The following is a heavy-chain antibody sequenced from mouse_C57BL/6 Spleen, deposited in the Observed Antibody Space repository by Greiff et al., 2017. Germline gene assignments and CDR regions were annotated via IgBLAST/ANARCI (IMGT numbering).Heavy chain of an antibody. Sequence: VQLQQSGAELARPGASVKLSCKASGYTFTSSGISWVKQRTGQGLEWIGEIYPRSGNTYYNEKFKGKATLTADKSSSTAYMELRSLTSEDSAVYFCARYYGSSYGYFDVWGTGTTDTVSS. CDR2: IYPRSGNT. CDR3: ARYYGSSYGYFDV. CDR1: GYTFTSSG. V-gene: IGHV1-81*01. J-gene: IGHJ1*03. D-gene: IGHD1-1*01.